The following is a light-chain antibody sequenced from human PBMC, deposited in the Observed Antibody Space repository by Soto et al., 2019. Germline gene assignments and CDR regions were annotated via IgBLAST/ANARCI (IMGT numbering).Light chain of an antibody. J-gene: IGKJ5*01. CDR1: QSVSTS. Sequence: EILMTQSPATLSVSPGESATLSCRASQSVSTSLAWYQHKPGQAPRLLIYGASTRATDIPARFSGSGSGTDFTLTISSLEPEDFAVYYCQQRSNWPPITFGQGTRLEI. CDR2: GAS. V-gene: IGKV3-15*01. CDR3: QQRSNWPPIT.